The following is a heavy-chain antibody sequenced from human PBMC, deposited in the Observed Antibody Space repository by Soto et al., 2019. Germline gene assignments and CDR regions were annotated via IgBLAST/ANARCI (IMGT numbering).Heavy chain of an antibody. V-gene: IGHV4-30-2*06. D-gene: IGHD5-12*01. CDR3: ARGAGYDPFDY. CDR2: ISRLDNP. J-gene: IGHJ4*02. CDR1: GPSLSHGGFS. Sequence: SETLSLTCTVSGPSLSHGGFSLSWIRQSPGKGLEWIGYISRLDNPYFHPSFKSRVTMSIDRSRNHFYLNLRSMTTADRAVYDCARGAGYDPFDYCGQGVLVTVSS.